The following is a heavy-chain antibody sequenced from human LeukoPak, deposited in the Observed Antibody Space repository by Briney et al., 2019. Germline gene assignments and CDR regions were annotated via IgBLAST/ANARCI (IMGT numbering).Heavy chain of an antibody. Sequence: SETLSLTCAVYGGSFSGYYWSWIRQPPGKGLERIGEINHSGSTNYNPSLKSRVTISVDTSKNQFSLKLSSVTAADTAVYYCARASPMESVVGATGWFDPWGQGTLVTVSS. CDR2: INHSGST. J-gene: IGHJ5*02. CDR3: ARASPMESVVGATGWFDP. CDR1: GGSFSGYY. D-gene: IGHD1-26*01. V-gene: IGHV4-34*01.